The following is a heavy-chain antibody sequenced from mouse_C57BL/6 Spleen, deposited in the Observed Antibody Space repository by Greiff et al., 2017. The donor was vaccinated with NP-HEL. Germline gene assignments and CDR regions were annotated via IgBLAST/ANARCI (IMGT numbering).Heavy chain of an antibody. V-gene: IGHV1-64*01. J-gene: IGHJ2*01. CDR2: IHPNSGST. Sequence: QVQLQQPGAELVKPGASVKLSCKASGYTFTSYWMHWVKQRPGQGLEWIGMIHPNSGSTNYNEKFKSKATLTVDKSSSTAYMQLSSLTSEDSSVYYCARSTYGNYPYFDYWGQGTTLTVSS. CDR3: ARSTYGNYPYFDY. D-gene: IGHD2-1*01. CDR1: GYTFTSYW.